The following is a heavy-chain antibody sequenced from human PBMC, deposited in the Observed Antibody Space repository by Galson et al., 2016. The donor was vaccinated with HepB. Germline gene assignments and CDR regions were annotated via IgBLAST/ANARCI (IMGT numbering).Heavy chain of an antibody. V-gene: IGHV3-23*01. CDR2: ISGSGGTT. CDR1: GFRFSSHD. CDR3: ARDIGDPASPKNDALNI. J-gene: IGHJ3*02. D-gene: IGHD1-1*01. Sequence: SLRLSCAVSGFRFSSHDMSWVRQAPGKGLEWVSYISGSGGTTYYADSVKGRFTISRDNSKNTLFLQMDSLRAEDTAVYFCARDIGDPASPKNDALNIWGQGTPVTVSS.